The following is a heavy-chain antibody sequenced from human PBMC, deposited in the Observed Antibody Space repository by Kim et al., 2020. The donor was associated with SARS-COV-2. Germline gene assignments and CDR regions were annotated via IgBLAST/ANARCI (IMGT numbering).Heavy chain of an antibody. CDR3: ARGGAEAGLYYCDY. D-gene: IGHD1-26*01. CDR1: GFTFSSYA. J-gene: IGHJ4*02. Sequence: GGSLRLSCAPSGFTFSSYAMHWVRQAPGKGLEWVAVITYDGSNKYYADSVKGRFTISRDNSKNTLYLQMNSLRAEDTAVYYCARGGAEAGLYYCDYWGQG. CDR2: ITYDGSNK. V-gene: IGHV3-30-3*01.